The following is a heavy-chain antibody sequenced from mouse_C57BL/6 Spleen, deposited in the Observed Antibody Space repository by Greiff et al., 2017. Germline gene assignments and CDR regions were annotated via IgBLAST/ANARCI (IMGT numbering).Heavy chain of an antibody. D-gene: IGHD1-1*01. Sequence: EVKLQESGAELVKPGASVKLSCTASGFNIKDYYMHWVKQRTEQGLEWIGRIDPEDGETKYAPKFQGKATITADTSSNTAYLQLSSLTSEDTAVYYCARGNYYGEGSWFAYWGQGTLVTVSA. J-gene: IGHJ3*01. CDR1: GFNIKDYY. CDR2: IDPEDGET. V-gene: IGHV14-2*01. CDR3: ARGNYYGEGSWFAY.